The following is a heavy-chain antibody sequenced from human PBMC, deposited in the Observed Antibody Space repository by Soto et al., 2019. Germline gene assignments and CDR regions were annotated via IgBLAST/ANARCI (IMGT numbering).Heavy chain of an antibody. CDR1: GGSFSGYY. CDR2: INHSGST. CDR3: ASGKGYSYGVF. Sequence: QVQLQQWGAGLLKPSETLSLTCAVYGGSFSGYYWSWIRQPPGKGLEWIGEINHSGSTNYNPSLKSLVTISVDTSKNQFSLKLSSVTAADTAVYYCASGKGYSYGVFWGQGTLVTVSS. D-gene: IGHD5-18*01. V-gene: IGHV4-34*01. J-gene: IGHJ4*02.